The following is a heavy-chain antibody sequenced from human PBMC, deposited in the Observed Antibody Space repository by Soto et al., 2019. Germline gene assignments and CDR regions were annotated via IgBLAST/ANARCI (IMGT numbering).Heavy chain of an antibody. CDR1: GSSLSPYW. V-gene: IGHV3-74*03. CDR2: LSSDGFGA. CDR3: ARDLGGPDY. D-gene: IGHD3-16*01. Sequence: GGSLRLSCAASGSSLSPYWVHWVRQVPGRGLEWVARLSSDGFGAAYADSVKGRFFISRDIARNTLSLQMNSLRADDTAVYYCARDLGGPDYWGRGTSVTVSS. J-gene: IGHJ4*02.